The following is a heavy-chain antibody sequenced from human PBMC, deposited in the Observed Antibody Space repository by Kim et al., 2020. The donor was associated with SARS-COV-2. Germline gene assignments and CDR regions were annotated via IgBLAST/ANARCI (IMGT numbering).Heavy chain of an antibody. V-gene: IGHV1-2*02. CDR3: ARASQLVRASYYFDY. D-gene: IGHD6-6*01. J-gene: IGHJ4*02. Sequence: QKFQCRVTMTRDTSISTAYMELSRLRSDDTAVYYCARASQLVRASYYFDYWGQGTLVTVSS.